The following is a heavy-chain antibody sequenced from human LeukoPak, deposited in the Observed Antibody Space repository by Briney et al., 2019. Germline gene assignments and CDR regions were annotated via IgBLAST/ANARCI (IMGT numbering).Heavy chain of an antibody. J-gene: IGHJ6*04. CDR2: ISSSGSTI. Sequence: GGSLRLSCVASGFTFSSYSMNWVRRAPGKGLEWVSYISSSGSTIYYADSVKGRFTISRDNAKNSLYLQMNSLRAEDTAVYYCAELGITMIGGVWGKGTTVTISS. CDR3: AELGITMIGGV. D-gene: IGHD3-10*02. V-gene: IGHV3-48*04. CDR1: GFTFSSYS.